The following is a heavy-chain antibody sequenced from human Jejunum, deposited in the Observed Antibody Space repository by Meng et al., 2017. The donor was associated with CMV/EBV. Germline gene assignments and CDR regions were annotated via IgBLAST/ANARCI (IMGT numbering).Heavy chain of an antibody. Sequence: VRVGDVVGGSFEPGGSLRLSCKASGFSFSDYYMTWIRHTPGKGPEWLAYISGSSTVTNYADSVKGRFTISRDNVNNLLYLQMNSLRADDTAVYYCTRDPRACDYWGQGTLVTVSS. CDR2: ISGSSTVT. CDR1: GFSFSDYY. J-gene: IGHJ4*02. CDR3: TRDPRACDY. V-gene: IGHV3-11*05.